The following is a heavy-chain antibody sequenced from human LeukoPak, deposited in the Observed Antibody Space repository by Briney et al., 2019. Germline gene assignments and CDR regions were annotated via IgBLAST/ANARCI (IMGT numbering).Heavy chain of an antibody. CDR3: ARSYDSSGYYHPHFDY. V-gene: IGHV1-18*04. CDR1: EYTFTDYY. CDR2: ISAYNGNT. J-gene: IGHJ4*02. Sequence: GASVKVSCKASEYTFTDYYMHWVRQAPGQGLEWMGWISAYNGNTNYAQKLQGRVTMTTDTSTSTAYMELRSLRSDDTAVYYCARSYDSSGYYHPHFDYWGQGTLVTVSS. D-gene: IGHD3-22*01.